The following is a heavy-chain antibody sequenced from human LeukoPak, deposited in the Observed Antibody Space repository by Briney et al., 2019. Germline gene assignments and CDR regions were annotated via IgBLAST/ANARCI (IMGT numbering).Heavy chain of an antibody. CDR2: LSADGGSP. CDR3: AKDRTLYDYYDSSGQTDH. D-gene: IGHD3-22*01. CDR1: GFTFSSYA. Sequence: AGGTLRLSCAASGFTFSSYAMSWVRQAPGKGLEWVSSLSADGGSPYYADSVKGRFTISRDNSKNTLSLQMNSLKAEDTAIYLCAKDRTLYDYYDSSGQTDHWGQGTLVTVSS. J-gene: IGHJ4*02. V-gene: IGHV3-23*01.